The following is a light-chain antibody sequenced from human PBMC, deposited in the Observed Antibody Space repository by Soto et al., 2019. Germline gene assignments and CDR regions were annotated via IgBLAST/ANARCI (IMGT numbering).Light chain of an antibody. J-gene: IGKJ5*01. CDR2: AAS. CDR1: QNIDNY. V-gene: IGKV1-39*01. CDR3: QQSSSSPPIT. Sequence: DIQLTQSPSSLSASLGDRVTISCRASQNIDNYLHWYQQKSGKAPEVLIYAASSLRDGVPSRFSGSGYGTEFTLTINNLQPEDFATYYCQQSSSSPPITFGQGTRLDI.